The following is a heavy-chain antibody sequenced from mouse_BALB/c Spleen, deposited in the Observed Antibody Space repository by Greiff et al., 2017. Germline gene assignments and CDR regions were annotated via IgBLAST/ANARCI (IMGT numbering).Heavy chain of an antibody. D-gene: IGHD2-1*01. Sequence: VKLQQSGPGLVAPSQSLSITCTVSGFSLTSYGVHWVRQPPGKGLEWLGVIWAGGSTNYNSALMSRLSISKDNSKSQVFLKMNSLQTDDTAMYYCARGGGYGNHYLDYWGQGTTLTVSS. CDR1: GFSLTSYG. V-gene: IGHV2-9*02. J-gene: IGHJ2*01. CDR3: ARGGGYGNHYLDY. CDR2: IWAGGST.